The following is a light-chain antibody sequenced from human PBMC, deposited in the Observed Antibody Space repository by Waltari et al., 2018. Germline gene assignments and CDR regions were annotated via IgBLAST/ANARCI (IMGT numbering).Light chain of an antibody. Sequence: QPVLTQSTSLSASPGASARFTCTFRSGINVVTYRIYWYHQTPGSPPRHLLRSKSDSDKRQGSGVPSRFSGSKDASTNAGLLIISGLQSEDEADYYCAIWYTTAWVFGGGTKLTVL. CDR3: AIWYTTAWV. J-gene: IGLJ3*02. CDR2: SKSDSDK. V-gene: IGLV5-39*01. CDR1: SGINVVTYR.